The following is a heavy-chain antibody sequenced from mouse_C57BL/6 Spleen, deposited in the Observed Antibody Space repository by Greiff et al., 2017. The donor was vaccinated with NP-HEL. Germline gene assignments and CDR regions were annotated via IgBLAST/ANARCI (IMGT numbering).Heavy chain of an antibody. CDR3: ARPLPGDAMDY. CDR1: GYTFTSYW. CDR2: IHPNSGST. J-gene: IGHJ4*01. V-gene: IGHV1-64*01. Sequence: GAELVKPGASVKLSCKASGYTFTSYWMHWVKQRPGQGLEWIGMIHPNSGSTNYNEKFKSKATLTVDKSSSTAYMQLSSLTSEDSAVYYCARPLPGDAMDYWGQGTSVTVSS. D-gene: IGHD2-1*01.